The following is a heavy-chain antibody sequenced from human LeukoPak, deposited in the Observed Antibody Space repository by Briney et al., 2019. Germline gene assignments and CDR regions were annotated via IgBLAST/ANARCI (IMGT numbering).Heavy chain of an antibody. Sequence: SETLSLTCTVSGGSISNYYWAWIRQPPGKGLEWIGYIYDTGSTKYNPSRKSRLTISLHTSKNQFSLNLSSLTAADTAIYYCARVRNYPDAFDIWGQGRMVTVSS. CDR2: IYDTGST. V-gene: IGHV4-59*01. J-gene: IGHJ3*02. D-gene: IGHD5-24*01. CDR1: GGSISNYY. CDR3: ARVRNYPDAFDI.